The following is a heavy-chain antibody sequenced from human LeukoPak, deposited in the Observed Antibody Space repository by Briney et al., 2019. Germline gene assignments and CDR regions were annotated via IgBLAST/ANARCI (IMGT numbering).Heavy chain of an antibody. CDR1: AGTSNTYY. D-gene: IGHD3-10*01. J-gene: IGHJ6*03. V-gene: IGHV4-59*01. CDR3: ATDPGSYYMDV. Sequence: KASENLSLNCTVSAGTSNTYYWGWIQQPPGHELKWSGYINYSGSTNSHPSLKSRVTISVDTSKKQFSLKLSSVTAADTAVYYCATDPGSYYMDVWGKGTTVTVSS. CDR2: INYSGST.